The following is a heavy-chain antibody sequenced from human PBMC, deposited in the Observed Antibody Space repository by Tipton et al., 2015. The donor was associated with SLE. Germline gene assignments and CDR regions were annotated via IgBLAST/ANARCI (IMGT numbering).Heavy chain of an antibody. CDR1: GVSISDHY. J-gene: IGHJ4*02. CDR2: VFYSGSS. V-gene: IGHV4-59*11. D-gene: IGHD1-14*01. CDR3: ARQRPQQGGDYYDN. Sequence: TLSLTCTVSGVSISDHYWTWVRQPPGKGLQWLAYVFYSGSSNFNRAHYNPSLMSRVTISVHTSRNQFSLKLTSVTAADTAVYYCARQRPQQGGDYYDNWGQGTLVNVSS.